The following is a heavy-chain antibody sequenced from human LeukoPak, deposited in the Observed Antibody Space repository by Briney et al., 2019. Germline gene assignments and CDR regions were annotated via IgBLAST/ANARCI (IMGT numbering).Heavy chain of an antibody. CDR1: GFTVSSNY. V-gene: IGHV3-53*01. CDR3: ASGRANYCSSTSCYYYYYMDV. CDR2: IYSGGST. Sequence: PGGSLRLSCAASGFTVSSNYMSWVRQAPGKGLEWVSVIYSGGSTYYADSVKGRFTISRDNSKNTLYLQMNSLRAEDTAVYHCASGRANYCSSTSCYYYYYMDVWGKGTTVTISS. D-gene: IGHD2-2*01. J-gene: IGHJ6*03.